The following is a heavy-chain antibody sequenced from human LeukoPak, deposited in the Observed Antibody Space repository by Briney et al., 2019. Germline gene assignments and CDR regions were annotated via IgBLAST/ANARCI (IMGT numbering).Heavy chain of an antibody. CDR3: ARIPSYSYNWYGSFDI. J-gene: IGHJ3*02. V-gene: IGHV4-59*01. Sequence: PSETLSLTCTVSGGSISSYYWGWIRQPPGKGLEWIGYIYYSGSTNYNPSLKSRVTISVDTSKNQFSLKLSSVTAADTAVYYCARIPSYSYNWYGSFDIWGQGTMVTVSS. D-gene: IGHD1-1*01. CDR1: GGSISSYY. CDR2: IYYSGST.